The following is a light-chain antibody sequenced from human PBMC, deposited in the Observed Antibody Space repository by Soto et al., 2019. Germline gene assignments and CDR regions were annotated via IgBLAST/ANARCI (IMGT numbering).Light chain of an antibody. CDR1: SSDVGAYNY. CDR2: EVS. Sequence: QSALTQPASVSGSPGQSITISCTGTSSDVGAYNYVSWYQQHPGKAPKLMIFEVSDRPSGGSNRFSGSKSGNTASLTISGLQAEDEADYYCSSYTSSNTLVFGGGTKVTVL. J-gene: IGLJ2*01. V-gene: IGLV2-14*01. CDR3: SSYTSSNTLV.